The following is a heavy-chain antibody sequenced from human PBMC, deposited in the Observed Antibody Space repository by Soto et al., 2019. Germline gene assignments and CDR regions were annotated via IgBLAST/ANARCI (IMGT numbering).Heavy chain of an antibody. J-gene: IGHJ6*02. Sequence: QVQLVQSGAEVKKPGSSVKVSCKASGGTFSSYAISWVRQAPGQGLEWMGGIIPIFGTANYAQKFQGRVTITADESTSTADMELSSLRSEDTAVYYCARPCSSTSCSDMGYYYYYGMDVWGQGTTVTVSS. CDR1: GGTFSSYA. CDR3: ARPCSSTSCSDMGYYYYYGMDV. V-gene: IGHV1-69*01. D-gene: IGHD2-2*01. CDR2: IIPIFGTA.